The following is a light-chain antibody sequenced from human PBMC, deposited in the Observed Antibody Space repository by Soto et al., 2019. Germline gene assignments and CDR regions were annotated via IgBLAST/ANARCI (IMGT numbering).Light chain of an antibody. CDR1: NSDVGDYDY. J-gene: IGLJ2*01. CDR2: EVS. V-gene: IGLV2-14*01. CDR3: SSYTSTDTVI. Sequence: QSALTQPASVSGSPGQSITISCTGTNSDVGDYDYVSWYQQHPGKAPKLMIYEVSNRPSGVSNRFSGSKSGNTASLTISGLQVEDEGDYSCSSYTSTDTVIFGGGTKVTVL.